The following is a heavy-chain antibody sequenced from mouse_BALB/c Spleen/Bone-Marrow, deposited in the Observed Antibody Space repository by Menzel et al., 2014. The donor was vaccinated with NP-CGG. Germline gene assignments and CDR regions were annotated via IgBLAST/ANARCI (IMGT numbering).Heavy chain of an antibody. D-gene: IGHD1-1*01. J-gene: IGHJ4*01. CDR3: ARSYYYGSSLYAMDY. CDR1: GFNIKDYY. CDR2: IDPENGNT. Sequence: VQLQQSGAELVRPGALVKLSCKASGFNIKDYYMHWVKQRPEQGLEWIGWIDPENGNTIYDPKFQGKASITADTSSNTTSLQLSSLTSEDTAVYYCARSYYYGSSLYAMDYWGQGTSVTVSS. V-gene: IGHV14-1*02.